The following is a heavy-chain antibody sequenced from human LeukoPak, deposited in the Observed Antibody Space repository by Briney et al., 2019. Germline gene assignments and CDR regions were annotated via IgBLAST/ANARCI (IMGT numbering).Heavy chain of an antibody. CDR1: GGSISSGSYY. Sequence: SQTLSLTCTVSGGSISSGSYYWSWIRQPAGKGLEWIGRIYTSGSTNYNPSLKSRVTMSVDTSKNQFSLKLSSVTAADTAVYYCAREAYSSGWTNRNYYYYNMDVWGQGTTVTVSS. V-gene: IGHV4-61*02. D-gene: IGHD6-19*01. CDR2: IYTSGST. J-gene: IGHJ6*02. CDR3: AREAYSSGWTNRNYYYYNMDV.